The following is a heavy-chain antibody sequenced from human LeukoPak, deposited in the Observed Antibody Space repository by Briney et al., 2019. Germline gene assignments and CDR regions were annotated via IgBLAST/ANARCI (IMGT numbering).Heavy chain of an antibody. CDR3: ARDDFWSGYYFDY. V-gene: IGHV3-66*02. CDR1: GFTVSSNY. D-gene: IGHD3-3*01. J-gene: IGHJ4*02. Sequence: PGGSLRLSCAASGFTVSSNYVSWVRQAPVKGLELVSVIYSGGSGGSTYYADSVKGRFTISRDNSKNTLYLQMNSLRVEDTAVYYCARDDFWSGYYFDYWGQGTLVTVSS. CDR2: IYSGGSGGST.